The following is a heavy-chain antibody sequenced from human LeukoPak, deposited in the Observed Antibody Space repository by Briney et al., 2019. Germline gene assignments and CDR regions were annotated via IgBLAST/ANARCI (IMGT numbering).Heavy chain of an antibody. Sequence: ASVKVSCKASGYTFTGYYVHWVRQAPGQGLEWMGWINPNSGGTNYAQKFQGRVTMTRDTSISTAYMELSRLRSDDTAVYYCARGAGDPTMVRGVIITCYGMDVWGQGTTVTVSS. CDR3: ARGAGDPTMVRGVIITCYGMDV. J-gene: IGHJ6*02. D-gene: IGHD3-10*01. CDR1: GYTFTGYY. V-gene: IGHV1-2*02. CDR2: INPNSGGT.